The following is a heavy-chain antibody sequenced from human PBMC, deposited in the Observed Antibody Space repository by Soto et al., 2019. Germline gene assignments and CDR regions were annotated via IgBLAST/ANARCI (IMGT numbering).Heavy chain of an antibody. Sequence: QRHLVESGGGVVQPGRSLRLSCAASGFTFSSYGMHWIRQAPGKGLEWVAVISHDGAFKDYADSVKGRFTISRDNSKKTLLLEMTSLGLSEPVVNSCAKITGQRPPSPNSNPHTDFGGQEPRAPASS. D-gene: IGHD6-13*01. J-gene: IGHJ4*02. CDR1: GFTFSSYG. CDR2: ISHDGAFK. CDR3: AKITGQRPPSPNSNPHTDF. V-gene: IGHV3-30*18.